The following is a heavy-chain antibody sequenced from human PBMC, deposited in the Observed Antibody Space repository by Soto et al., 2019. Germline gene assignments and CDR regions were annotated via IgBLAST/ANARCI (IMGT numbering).Heavy chain of an antibody. CDR1: GFTFSSYA. CDR2: ISGSGGST. D-gene: IGHD3-3*01. J-gene: IGHJ4*02. Sequence: GGSLRLSCAASGFTFSSYAMSWVRQAPGKGLEWVSAISGSGGSTYYADSVKGRFTISRDNSKNTLYLQMNSLRAEDTAVYYCANFGGITIFGVVIPDLDYWGQGTLVTVSS. V-gene: IGHV3-23*01. CDR3: ANFGGITIFGVVIPDLDY.